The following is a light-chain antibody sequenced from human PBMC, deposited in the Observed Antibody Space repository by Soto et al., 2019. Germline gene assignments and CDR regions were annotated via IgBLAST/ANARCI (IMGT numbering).Light chain of an antibody. J-gene: IGKJ4*01. V-gene: IGKV3-20*01. Sequence: EVVLTQSPGTLSLSPGERATLSCRASQAVSSILLAWYQQKPGQAPRLLIYGASSRATGIPDRFSGSGSGTDFTLTVSRVEPEDFAVYYCQQHGTSPIFGGGTKVEIK. CDR1: QAVSSIL. CDR2: GAS. CDR3: QQHGTSPI.